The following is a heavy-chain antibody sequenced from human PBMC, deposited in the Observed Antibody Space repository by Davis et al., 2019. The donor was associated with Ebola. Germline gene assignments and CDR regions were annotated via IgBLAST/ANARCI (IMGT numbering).Heavy chain of an antibody. J-gene: IGHJ6*04. V-gene: IGHV3-48*01. CDR1: GFTFSSYS. CDR3: ARDPSEYCSGGSCTLYYYYGMDV. Sequence: GGSLRLSCAASGFTFSSYSMNWVRQAPGKGLEWVSYISSSSSTIYYADSVKGRFTISRDNAKNSLYLQMNSLRAEDTAVYYCARDPSEYCSGGSCTLYYYYGMDVWGKGTTVTVSS. CDR2: ISSSSSTI. D-gene: IGHD2-15*01.